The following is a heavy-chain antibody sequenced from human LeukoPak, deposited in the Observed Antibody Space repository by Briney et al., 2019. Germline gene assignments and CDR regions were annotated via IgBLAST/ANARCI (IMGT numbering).Heavy chain of an antibody. Sequence: GGSLRLSCAASGFTFSSYSMNWVRQAPGKGLEWVSYISSSSSTIYYADSVEGRFTISRDNAKNSLYLQMNSLRAEDTAVYYCARDISATVTTTSYFDYWGQGTLVTVSS. J-gene: IGHJ4*02. CDR1: GFTFSSYS. D-gene: IGHD4-17*01. CDR3: ARDISATVTTTSYFDY. V-gene: IGHV3-48*04. CDR2: ISSSSSTI.